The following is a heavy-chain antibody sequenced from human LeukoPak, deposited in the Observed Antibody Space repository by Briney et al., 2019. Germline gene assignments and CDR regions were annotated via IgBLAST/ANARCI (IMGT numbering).Heavy chain of an antibody. CDR3: ARDVICGVDCYHDAFDI. J-gene: IGHJ3*02. V-gene: IGHV3-21*01. CDR1: GFTFSSYS. D-gene: IGHD2-21*02. CDR2: ISSSSSYI. Sequence: PGGSLRLSCAASGFTFSSYSMNWVRQAPGKGLEWVSYISSSSSYIYYADSVKGRFTISRDNAKNSLYLQMNSLRAEDTAVYYCARDVICGVDCYHDAFDIWGQGTMVTVAS.